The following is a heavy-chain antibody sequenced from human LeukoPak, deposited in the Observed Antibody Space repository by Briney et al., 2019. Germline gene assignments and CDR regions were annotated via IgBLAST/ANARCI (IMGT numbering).Heavy chain of an antibody. J-gene: IGHJ5*01. CDR3: ARGFCGGGSCYSYPS. CDR1: GFAFSDHY. CDR2: SRDKARGYTT. D-gene: IGHD2-15*01. Sequence: GGSLRLSCAASGFAFSDHYMDWVRQAPGKGLEWVGRSRDKARGYTTEYAASVRDRFSISRDDATSSLYLQMNSLETEDTAVYYCARGFCGGGSCYSYPSWGHGTLVTVSS. V-gene: IGHV3-72*01.